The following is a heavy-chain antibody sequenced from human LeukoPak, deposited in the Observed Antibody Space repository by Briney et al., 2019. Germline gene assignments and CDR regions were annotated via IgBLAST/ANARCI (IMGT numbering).Heavy chain of an antibody. CDR2: IKSKTDGGTT. V-gene: IGHV3-15*01. D-gene: IGHD2-15*01. CDR1: GFTFSNAW. Sequence: PGGSLRLSCAASGFTFSNAWMSWVRQAPGKGLEWVGRIKSKTDGGTTDYAAPVKGRFTISRDDSKNTLYLQMNSLKTEDTAVCYCTTAPVVAATFYFDYWGQGTLVTVSS. J-gene: IGHJ4*02. CDR3: TTAPVVAATFYFDY.